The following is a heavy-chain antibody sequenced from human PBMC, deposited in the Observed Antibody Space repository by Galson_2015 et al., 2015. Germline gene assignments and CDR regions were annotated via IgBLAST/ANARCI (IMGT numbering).Heavy chain of an antibody. CDR3: ARLRWLQSSDY. CDR1: GFTFSSYG. CDR2: ISYDGSNK. V-gene: IGHV3-30*03. Sequence: SLRLSCAASGFTFSSYGMHWVRQAPGKGLEWVAVISYDGSNKYYADSVKGRFTISRDNSKDTLYLQMDSLRAEDTAVYYCARLRWLQSSDYWGQGTLVTVSS. J-gene: IGHJ4*02. D-gene: IGHD5-24*01.